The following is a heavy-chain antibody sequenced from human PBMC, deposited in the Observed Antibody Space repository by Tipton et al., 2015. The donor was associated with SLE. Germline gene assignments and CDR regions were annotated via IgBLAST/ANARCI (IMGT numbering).Heavy chain of an antibody. J-gene: IGHJ6*02. D-gene: IGHD5/OR15-5a*01. CDR3: AKDPSTYYYYYYGLDV. Sequence: SLRLSCEASGFTFSNYWMHWVRQAPGKGLVWVSRIHSDGSSTSYADSVKGRFTISRDNSKNTLFLQMNSLRAEDTAVYYCAKDPSTYYYYYYGLDVWGQGTTVTVSS. CDR2: IHSDGSST. CDR1: GFTFSNYW. V-gene: IGHV3-74*01.